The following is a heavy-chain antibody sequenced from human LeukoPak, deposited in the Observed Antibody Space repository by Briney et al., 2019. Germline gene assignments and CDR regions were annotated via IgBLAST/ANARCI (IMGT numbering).Heavy chain of an antibody. Sequence: ASVKVSCKASGGTFSSYAISWVRQAPGQGLEWMGGIIPIFGTANYAQKLQGRVTITADESTSTAYMELSSLRSEDTAVYYCAREGYSYGYYYFDYWGQGTLVTVSS. V-gene: IGHV1-69*13. CDR2: IIPIFGTA. D-gene: IGHD5-18*01. CDR3: AREGYSYGYYYFDY. J-gene: IGHJ4*02. CDR1: GGTFSSYA.